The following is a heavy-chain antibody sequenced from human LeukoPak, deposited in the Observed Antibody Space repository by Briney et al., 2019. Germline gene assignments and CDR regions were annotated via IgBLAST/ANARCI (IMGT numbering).Heavy chain of an antibody. CDR2: MYYSGST. Sequence: PSETLSLTCTVSGASISSNYYWGWIRRPPGKGLEWIGSMYYSGSTYYNPSLKSRVIISVDTSKNQFSLKLSSVTAADTAVYYCARVQPVQKHEARRYFDYWGQGTLVTVSS. D-gene: IGHD1-1*01. V-gene: IGHV4-39*07. CDR1: GASISSNYY. J-gene: IGHJ4*02. CDR3: ARVQPVQKHEARRYFDY.